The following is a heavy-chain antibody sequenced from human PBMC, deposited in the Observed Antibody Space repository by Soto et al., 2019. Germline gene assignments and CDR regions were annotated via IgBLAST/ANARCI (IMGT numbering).Heavy chain of an antibody. CDR3: ARWVTGLREGDY. V-gene: IGHV3-30-3*01. CDR1: GFTFSSYA. Sequence: GGSLRLSCAASGFTFSSYAMHWVRQAPGKGLEWVAVISYDGSNKYYADSVKGRFTISRDNAKNSLYLQMNSLRAEDTAVYYCARWVTGLREGDYWGQGTLVTVSS. J-gene: IGHJ4*02. D-gene: IGHD2-21*02. CDR2: ISYDGSNK.